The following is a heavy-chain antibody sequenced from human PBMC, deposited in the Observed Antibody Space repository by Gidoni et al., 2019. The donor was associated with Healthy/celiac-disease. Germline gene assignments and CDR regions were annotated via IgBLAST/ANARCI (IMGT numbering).Heavy chain of an antibody. CDR1: GFTFSSYG. V-gene: IGHV3-30*18. D-gene: IGHD3-16*02. Sequence: QVQLVESGGGVVQPGRSLRISWAASGFTFSSYGMHWVRQAPGKGLEWVAVISYDGSNKYYADSVKGRFTISRDNSKNTLYLQMNSLRAEDTAVYYCAKVSRGQYYFDYWGQGTLVTVSS. J-gene: IGHJ4*02. CDR3: AKVSRGQYYFDY. CDR2: ISYDGSNK.